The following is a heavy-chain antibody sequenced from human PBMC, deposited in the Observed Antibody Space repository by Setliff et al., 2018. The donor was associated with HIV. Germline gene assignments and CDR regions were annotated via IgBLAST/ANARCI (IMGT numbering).Heavy chain of an antibody. CDR3: ARPGYRFGYGGDY. V-gene: IGHV4-34*01. CDR1: GGSFSGHY. D-gene: IGHD5-18*01. J-gene: IGHJ4*02. CDR2: INHSGST. Sequence: PSETLSLTCAVYGGSFSGHYWNWFRQPPGKGLEWIGEINHSGSTNYKSSLKSRVTISVDTSKNQFSLKLRSVTAADTAVYYCARPGYRFGYGGDYWGQGTLVTVSS.